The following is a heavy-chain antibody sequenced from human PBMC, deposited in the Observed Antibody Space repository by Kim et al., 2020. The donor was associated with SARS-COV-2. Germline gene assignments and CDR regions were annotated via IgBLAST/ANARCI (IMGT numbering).Heavy chain of an antibody. CDR3: AKTAVLPTGLPFY. Sequence: GGSLRLSCGVSGSIFSLFWMTWVRQAPGKGLEWVATINQDGSEKYYVDSVKGRFTISRDNAKNSLYLQITGLRAEDTAVYYCAKTAVLPTGLPFYWGQGTLVTVSS. CDR1: GSIFSLFW. CDR2: INQDGSEK. V-gene: IGHV3-7*03. J-gene: IGHJ4*02. D-gene: IGHD1-1*01.